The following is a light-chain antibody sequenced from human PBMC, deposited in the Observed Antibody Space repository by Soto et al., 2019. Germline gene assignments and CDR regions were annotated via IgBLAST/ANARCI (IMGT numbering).Light chain of an antibody. CDR3: WSYTSSSTNV. CDR1: SSDIGGYNF. Sequence: QSALTQPAYVSGSPGQSITISCTGTSSDIGGYNFVSWYQHLPGKAPKLIIFEISKRPSGVSNRFSGSKSGNTASLTISGLQPEDEAEYYCWSYTSSSTNVFGTGTKLTVL. V-gene: IGLV2-14*01. J-gene: IGLJ1*01. CDR2: EIS.